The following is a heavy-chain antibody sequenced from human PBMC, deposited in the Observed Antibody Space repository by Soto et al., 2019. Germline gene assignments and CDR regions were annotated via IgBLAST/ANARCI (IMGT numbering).Heavy chain of an antibody. CDR2: VSSDGSTT. CDR3: ARVSKIQCSSTSCSYDY. CDR1: GFTFSGYW. V-gene: IGHV3-74*01. D-gene: IGHD2-2*01. J-gene: IGHJ4*02. Sequence: GGSLRLSCAASGFTFSGYWMHWVRQAPVKGLVWVSRVSSDGSTTSYADSVKGRFTISRDNAKNTLYLQMNSLRAEDTAVYYCARVSKIQCSSTSCSYDYWGQGTLVTVSS.